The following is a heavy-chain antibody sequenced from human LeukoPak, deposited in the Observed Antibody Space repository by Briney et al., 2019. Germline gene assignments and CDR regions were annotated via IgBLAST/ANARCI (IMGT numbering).Heavy chain of an antibody. J-gene: IGHJ3*02. D-gene: IGHD3-22*01. Sequence: QSGGSLRLSCAASGFTFSSYWMSWVGQAPGKGLEWVAKIKQDGSEKYYVDSVKGRFTISRDNAKNSLYLQMNSLRAEDTAVYYCARVRLLPHLDAFDIWGQGTMVTVSS. V-gene: IGHV3-7*01. CDR3: ARVRLLPHLDAFDI. CDR2: IKQDGSEK. CDR1: GFTFSSYW.